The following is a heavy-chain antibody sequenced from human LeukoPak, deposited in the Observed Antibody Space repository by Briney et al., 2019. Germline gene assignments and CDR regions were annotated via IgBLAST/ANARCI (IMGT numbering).Heavy chain of an antibody. CDR2: ISWNSGSI. J-gene: IGHJ6*02. Sequence: GRSLRLSCAASGFTFDDYAMHWVRQAPGKGLEWVSGISWNSGSIGYADSVKGRFTISRDNAKNSLYLQMNSLRAEGTALYYCAKDSSSWYRSMDVWGQGTTVTVSS. V-gene: IGHV3-9*01. CDR3: AKDSSSWYRSMDV. D-gene: IGHD6-13*01. CDR1: GFTFDDYA.